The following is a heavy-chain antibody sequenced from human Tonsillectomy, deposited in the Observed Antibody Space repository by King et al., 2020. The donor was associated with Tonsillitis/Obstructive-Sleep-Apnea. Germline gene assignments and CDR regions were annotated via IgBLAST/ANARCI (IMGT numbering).Heavy chain of an antibody. CDR2: IYYSGST. CDR3: ARDLGIAAAGRVNWCDP. CDR1: GGSISSYY. Sequence: VQLQESGPGLVKPSETLSLTCTVSGGSISSYYWSWIRQPPGKGLEWIGYIYYSGSTNYNPPLKSRVTISVDTSKNKFSLKLSSVTAADTALFYCARDLGIAAAGRVNWCDPWGQGTLVTVSS. J-gene: IGHJ5*02. V-gene: IGHV4-59*01. D-gene: IGHD6-13*01.